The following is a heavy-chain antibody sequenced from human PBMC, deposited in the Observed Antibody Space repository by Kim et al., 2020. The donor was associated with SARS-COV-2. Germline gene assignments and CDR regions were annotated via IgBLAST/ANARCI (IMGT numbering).Heavy chain of an antibody. CDR2: IYYSGST. V-gene: IGHV4-31*03. J-gene: IGHJ3*02. Sequence: SETLSLTCTVSGGSISSGGYYWSWIRQHPGKGLEWIGYIYYSGSTYYNPSLKSRVTISVDTSKNQFSLKLSSVTAADTAVYYCARVMLRDAFDIWGQGTMVTVSS. CDR3: ARVMLRDAFDI. CDR1: GGSISSGGYY. D-gene: IGHD3-10*02.